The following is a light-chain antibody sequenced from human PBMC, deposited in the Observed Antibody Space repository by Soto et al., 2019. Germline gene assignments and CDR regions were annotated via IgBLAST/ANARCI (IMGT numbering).Light chain of an antibody. CDR3: QQRSNWPPIT. CDR1: QSFSSY. Sequence: EIVLTQSPATLSLSPGERATLSCRASQSFSSYLAWYQQRPGQAPRLLIYDASVRATGIPPRFSGSGSGTDFTLTISSLEPEDFAVYYCQQRSNWPPITFGQGTRLEIK. J-gene: IGKJ5*01. V-gene: IGKV3-11*01. CDR2: DAS.